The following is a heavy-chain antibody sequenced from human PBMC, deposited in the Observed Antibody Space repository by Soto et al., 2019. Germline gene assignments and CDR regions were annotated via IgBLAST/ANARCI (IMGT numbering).Heavy chain of an antibody. D-gene: IGHD3-22*01. CDR3: ALRSMAVVPEY. V-gene: IGHV1-3*01. CDR2: INAGNGNT. Sequence: ASVKVSCKASGYSFTSYAMHWVRQAPGQRLEWMGWINAGNGNTKYSQKFQGRVTITRDTSASTAYMELSSLRSGDTAVYYCALRSMAVVPEYWGQGTLVTVSS. CDR1: GYSFTSYA. J-gene: IGHJ4*02.